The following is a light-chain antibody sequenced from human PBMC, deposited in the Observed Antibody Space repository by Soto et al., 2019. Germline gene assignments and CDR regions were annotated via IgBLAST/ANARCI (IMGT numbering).Light chain of an antibody. CDR1: QRLVHSKGNYF. CDR3: MQALQTPYT. J-gene: IGKJ2*01. CDR2: LGF. V-gene: IGKV2-28*01. Sequence: EIVMTQSPPSLTVTPGEPASISCRSSQRLVHSKGNYFLDWYLQKPGQSPQPLIYLGFNRASGVPDRVSGSGAGTDFTLTISRVEAEDVGVYYCMQALQTPYTFGQGTRLEIK.